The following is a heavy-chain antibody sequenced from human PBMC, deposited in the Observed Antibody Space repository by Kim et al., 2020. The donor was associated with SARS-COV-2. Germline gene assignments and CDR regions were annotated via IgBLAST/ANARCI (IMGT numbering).Heavy chain of an antibody. V-gene: IGHV4-59*08. Sequence: SETLSLTCTVSGGSISGFYWNWIRQPPGKGLEWIGYVHYSGSANYNPSLKSRVTISSDTSTSQFSLRLTSVTAADTAVYYCARAVNYYSFSGRFYFYYWG. CDR3: ARAVNYYSFSGRFYFYY. D-gene: IGHD3-10*01. CDR2: VHYSGSA. J-gene: IGHJ4*01. CDR1: GGSISGFY.